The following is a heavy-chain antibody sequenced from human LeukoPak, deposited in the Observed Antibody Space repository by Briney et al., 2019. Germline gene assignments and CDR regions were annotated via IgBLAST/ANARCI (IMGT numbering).Heavy chain of an antibody. CDR3: AKEVKAATNWFDP. V-gene: IGHV3-23*01. CDR2: ISFSGTNT. CDR1: GFTFSSYA. D-gene: IGHD6-25*01. J-gene: IGHJ5*02. Sequence: PGGSLRLSCAASGFTFSSYAMRWVRQAPGKGLEWVSAISFSGTNTYYADSVKGRFTISRDNLKNTLYLQMNSLGAEDTAVYFCAKEVKAATNWFDPWGQGTLVTVSS.